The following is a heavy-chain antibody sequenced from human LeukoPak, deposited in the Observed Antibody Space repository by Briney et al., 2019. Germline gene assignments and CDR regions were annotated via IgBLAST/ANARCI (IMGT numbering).Heavy chain of an antibody. J-gene: IGHJ1*01. CDR1: GFNFGSYS. CDR3: ASGGTRIAAAGTHFQH. D-gene: IGHD6-13*01. CDR2: ISADSATT. V-gene: IGHV3-23*01. Sequence: PGGALRLSCAASGFNFGSYSMTWVRQAPGKGVEWVSVISADSATTFYADSVKGRFTISRDNAKNTVFLQMSSLRAEDTALYYCASGGTRIAAAGTHFQHWGQGTLVTVSS.